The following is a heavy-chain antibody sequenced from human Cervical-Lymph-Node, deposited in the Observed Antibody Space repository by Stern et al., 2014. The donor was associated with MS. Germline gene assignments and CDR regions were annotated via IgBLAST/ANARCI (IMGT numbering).Heavy chain of an antibody. J-gene: IGHJ4*02. D-gene: IGHD3-16*02. CDR1: GFTLDDCA. Sequence: VQLVQSGGGLVQPGRSLRLSCAASGFTLDDCAMHWVRQAPGQGLELCSGNSWNSNNIGYADSVRGRFTISKSNAKNSLYLQMNGLRPEDTALYYCAKDISERHYYFDSWGEGTLVTVSS. V-gene: IGHV3-9*01. CDR2: NSWNSNNI. CDR3: AKDISERHYYFDS.